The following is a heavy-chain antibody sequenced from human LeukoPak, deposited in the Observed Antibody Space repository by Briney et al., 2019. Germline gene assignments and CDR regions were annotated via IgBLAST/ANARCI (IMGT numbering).Heavy chain of an antibody. J-gene: IGHJ4*02. D-gene: IGHD3-10*01. CDR2: IRYDGSNK. Sequence: GGSLRLSCAASGFTFSSYGMHWVRQAPGKGLEWVAFIRYDGSNKYYADSVKGRFTISRDNSKNTLYLQMNSLRAEDTAVYYCAKVGLEWFGELFKEYYFDYWGQGTLVTVSS. V-gene: IGHV3-30*02. CDR3: AKVGLEWFGELFKEYYFDY. CDR1: GFTFSSYG.